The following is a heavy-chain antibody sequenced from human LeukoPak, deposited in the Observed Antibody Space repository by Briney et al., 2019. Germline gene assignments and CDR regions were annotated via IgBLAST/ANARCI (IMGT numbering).Heavy chain of an antibody. CDR3: ARERLWKSGSYYVEFDP. J-gene: IGHJ5*02. CDR1: GYTFTGYY. V-gene: IGHV1-2*02. Sequence: GASVKVSCKASGYTFTGYYMHWVRQAPGQELEWMGWIDPNSGGTNYAQKFQGRVTMTRDTSISTAYMELSRLRSDDTAVYYCARERLWKSGSYYVEFDPWGQGTLVTVSS. D-gene: IGHD1-26*01. CDR2: IDPNSGGT.